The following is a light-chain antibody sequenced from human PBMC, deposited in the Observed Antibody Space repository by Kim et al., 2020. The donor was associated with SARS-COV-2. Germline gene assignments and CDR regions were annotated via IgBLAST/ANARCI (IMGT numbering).Light chain of an antibody. CDR3: HQYFTSPWT. J-gene: IGKJ1*01. Sequence: PGERATLSSRASQSVSSRYVAWFQQKPGQAPRLLMSGSFSRATGIPDRFSGSGSGTDFTLSISRLEPEDFALYYCHQYFTSPWTFGQGTKVDIK. CDR2: GSF. CDR1: QSVSSRY. V-gene: IGKV3-20*01.